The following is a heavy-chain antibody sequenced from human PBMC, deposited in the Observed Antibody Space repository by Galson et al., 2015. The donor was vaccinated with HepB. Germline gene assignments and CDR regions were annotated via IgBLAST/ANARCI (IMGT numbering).Heavy chain of an antibody. D-gene: IGHD6-19*01. CDR3: ARGPRGGWYALGAGPTDY. J-gene: IGHJ4*02. CDR1: GFTFSSYG. V-gene: IGHV3-33*08. CDR2: IWYDGSNK. Sequence: SLRLSCAASGFTFSSYGMHWVRQAPGKGLEWVAVIWYDGSNKYYADSVKGRFTISRDNSKNTLYLQMNSLRAEDTAVYYCARGPRGGWYALGAGPTDYWGQGTLVTVSS.